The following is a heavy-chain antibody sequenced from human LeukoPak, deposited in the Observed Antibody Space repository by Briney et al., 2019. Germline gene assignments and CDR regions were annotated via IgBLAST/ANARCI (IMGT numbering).Heavy chain of an antibody. CDR1: GFTFSNYG. CDR3: ARDLATRQRTGLYDS. Sequence: GGTLRLSCAASGFTFSNYGMSWVRQAPGKGLEWVSAISGSGGSAYYADSVKGRFTISRDNSKNTLYLQMNSLRAEDTAVYYCARDLATRQRTGLYDSWGQGALVTVSS. V-gene: IGHV3-23*01. CDR2: ISGSGGSA. D-gene: IGHD3-16*02. J-gene: IGHJ4*02.